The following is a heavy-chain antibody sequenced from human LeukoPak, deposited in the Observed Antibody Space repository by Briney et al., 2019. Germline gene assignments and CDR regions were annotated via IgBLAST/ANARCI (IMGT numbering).Heavy chain of an antibody. CDR3: ARSLSYAYYYYYMDV. CDR1: GFTFSSYD. D-gene: IGHD2-2*01. Sequence: GGSLRLSCAASGFTFSSYDMHWVRQATGKGLEWASAIGTAGDTYYPGSVKGRFTISRENAKNSLYLQMNSLRAGDTAVYYCARSLSYAYYYYYMDVWGKGTTVTVSS. CDR2: IGTAGDT. J-gene: IGHJ6*03. V-gene: IGHV3-13*01.